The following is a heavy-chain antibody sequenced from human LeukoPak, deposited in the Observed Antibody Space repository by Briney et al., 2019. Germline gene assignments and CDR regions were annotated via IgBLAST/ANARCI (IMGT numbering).Heavy chain of an antibody. CDR1: GFTFSSYG. CDR2: IKQDGTEK. D-gene: IGHD3-22*01. Sequence: PGGSLRLSCAASGFTFSSYGMSWVRQAPGKGLEWVANIKQDGTEKYYVDSVKGRFTISRDDAKNSLYLQMNSLRAEDTAVYYCARGGRVFYYDSSGYYPFDYWGQGTLVTVSS. V-gene: IGHV3-7*01. J-gene: IGHJ4*02. CDR3: ARGGRVFYYDSSGYYPFDY.